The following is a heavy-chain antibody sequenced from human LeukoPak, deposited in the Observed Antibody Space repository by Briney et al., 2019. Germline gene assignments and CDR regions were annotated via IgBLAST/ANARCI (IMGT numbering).Heavy chain of an antibody. V-gene: IGHV1-3*01. Sequence: ASVKVSCKASGYTFTSYAMHWVRQAPGQRLEWMGWINAGNGNTKYSQKFQGRVTITRDTSASTAYMELSSLRSEDTAVYYCARDLGLLWFGEWGNWFDPWGQGTLVTASS. D-gene: IGHD3-10*01. J-gene: IGHJ5*02. CDR2: INAGNGNT. CDR3: ARDLGLLWFGEWGNWFDP. CDR1: GYTFTSYA.